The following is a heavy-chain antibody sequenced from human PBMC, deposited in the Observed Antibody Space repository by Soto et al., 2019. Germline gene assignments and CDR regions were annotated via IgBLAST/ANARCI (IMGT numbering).Heavy chain of an antibody. D-gene: IGHD5-18*01. J-gene: IGHJ4*02. CDR2: IIPILGIA. CDR1: GGTFSSYT. Sequence: QVQLVQSGAEVKKPGSSVKVSCKASGGTFSSYTISWVRQAPGQGLEWMGRIIPILGIANYAQKVQGRVTITADKSTSTAYMELSSLRSEDTAVYYCAREGEDTAKDYWGQGTLVTVSS. CDR3: AREGEDTAKDY. V-gene: IGHV1-69*08.